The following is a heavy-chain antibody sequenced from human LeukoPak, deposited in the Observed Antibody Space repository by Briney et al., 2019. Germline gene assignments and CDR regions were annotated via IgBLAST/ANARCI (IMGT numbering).Heavy chain of an antibody. CDR1: GGSISSYY. J-gene: IGHJ6*02. CDR2: IYYSGST. CDR3: ARHLYGSGSYYLQIYHYYGMDV. V-gene: IGHV4-59*08. D-gene: IGHD3-10*01. Sequence: SETLSLTCTVSGGSISSYYWSWIRQPPGKGLEWIGYIYYSGSTNYNPSLKSRVTISVDTSKNQFSLKLSSVTAADTAVYYCARHLYGSGSYYLQIYHYYGMDVWGQGTTVTVSS.